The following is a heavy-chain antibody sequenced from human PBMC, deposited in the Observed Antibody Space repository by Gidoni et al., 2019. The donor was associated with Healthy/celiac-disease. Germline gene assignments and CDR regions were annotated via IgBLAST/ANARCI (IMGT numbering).Heavy chain of an antibody. CDR2: IQSKTDGGTT. D-gene: IGHD4-17*01. CDR1: GVTCSNDW. J-gene: IGHJ2*01. Sequence: EVQLVESGGGVVKPGGSLRRTCEASGVTCSNDWRSGVGQAPGKGLACVGRIQSKTDGGTTDYAAPVNGRFTISIDDSNNTLYLQMNSLNTEDTAVYYCTTDWPTDYGDYDVREPQDWYFDLWGRGTLVTFSS. V-gene: IGHV3-15*01. CDR3: TTDWPTDYGDYDVREPQDWYFDL.